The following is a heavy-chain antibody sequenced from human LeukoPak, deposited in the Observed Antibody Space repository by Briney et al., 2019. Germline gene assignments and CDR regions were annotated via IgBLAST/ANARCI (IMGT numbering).Heavy chain of an antibody. CDR3: ARDFSNFSYGTWFDP. J-gene: IGHJ5*02. D-gene: IGHD1-1*01. CDR2: ISTYNGKT. CDR1: GYTFTRYG. Sequence: ASVKVSCKASGYTFTRYGITWVRQAPAQGLEWMGWISTYNGKTNYAQKVQDRVTMTTDTSTSTVYMELRNLRSDDTALYFCARDFSNFSYGTWFDPWGQGTLVTVSS. V-gene: IGHV1-18*01.